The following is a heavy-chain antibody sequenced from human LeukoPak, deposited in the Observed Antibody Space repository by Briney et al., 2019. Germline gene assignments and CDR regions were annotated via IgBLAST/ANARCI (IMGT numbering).Heavy chain of an antibody. J-gene: IGHJ5*02. Sequence: SETLSLTCTVSGGSISTFYWTWIRQPAGKGLEWIGRINNSGSTNYNPSLRSRVSMTVDRSKNQFSVTLSSVTAADTAVYFCAREGGDPRWLDPWGQGTLVTVSS. D-gene: IGHD6-25*01. CDR3: AREGGDPRWLDP. V-gene: IGHV4-4*07. CDR1: GGSISTFY. CDR2: INNSGST.